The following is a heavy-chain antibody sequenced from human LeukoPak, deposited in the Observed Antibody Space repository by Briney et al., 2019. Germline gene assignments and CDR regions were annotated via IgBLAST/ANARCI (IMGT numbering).Heavy chain of an antibody. Sequence: PSETLSLTCVVSGDSISTSDYYWGWIRQPPGKGLEWIGSIYDSGSTYYDPSLKSRVTVSVDTSRNQFSLRLSSVTAADTAVYYCARERVAGTAAHFDYWGQGTLVTVSS. CDR2: IYDSGST. CDR1: GDSISTSDYY. V-gene: IGHV4-39*07. CDR3: ARERVAGTAAHFDY. J-gene: IGHJ4*02. D-gene: IGHD6-19*01.